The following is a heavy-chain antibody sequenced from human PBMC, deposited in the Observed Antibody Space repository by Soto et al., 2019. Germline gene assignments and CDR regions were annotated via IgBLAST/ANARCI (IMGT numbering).Heavy chain of an antibody. CDR1: GGSISSSSYY. Sequence: PSETLSLTCTVSGGSISSSSYYWGWIRQPPGKGLEWIGSIYYSGSTYYNPSLKSRVTISVDTSKNQFSLKLSSVTAADTAVYYCASLDYSKTNYFDYWGQGTLVTVS. D-gene: IGHD4-4*01. CDR3: ASLDYSKTNYFDY. V-gene: IGHV4-39*01. J-gene: IGHJ4*02. CDR2: IYYSGST.